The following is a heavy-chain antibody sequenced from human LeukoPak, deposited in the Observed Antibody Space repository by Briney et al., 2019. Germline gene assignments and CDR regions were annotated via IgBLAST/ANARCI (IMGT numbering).Heavy chain of an antibody. CDR1: GCTFSPHY. Sequence: GGSMRLSCATSGCTFSPHYMDWVRQSPGQGLEWVGLIRNKANRYTTVYAASVKGRFTIYRDDSKNSVYLHMDSLKTDDTAVYYCGDLGSAGTDHWGQGTLVTVSS. CDR2: IRNKANRYTT. V-gene: IGHV3-72*01. D-gene: IGHD3-10*01. CDR3: GDLGSAGTDH. J-gene: IGHJ4*02.